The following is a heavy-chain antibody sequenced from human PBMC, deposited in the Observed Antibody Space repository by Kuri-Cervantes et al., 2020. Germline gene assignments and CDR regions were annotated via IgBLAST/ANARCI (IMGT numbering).Heavy chain of an antibody. CDR1: GYTFTSYA. J-gene: IGHJ4*02. D-gene: IGHD1-26*01. CDR3: ARSKLGEWDSG. CDR2: IIPIFGTA. Sequence: SVKVSCKASGYTFTSYAMHWVRQAPGQGLEWMGGIIPIFGTANYAQKFQGRVTITADESTSTAYMELSSLRSEDTAVYYCARSKLGEWDSGWGQGTLVTVSS. V-gene: IGHV1-69*13.